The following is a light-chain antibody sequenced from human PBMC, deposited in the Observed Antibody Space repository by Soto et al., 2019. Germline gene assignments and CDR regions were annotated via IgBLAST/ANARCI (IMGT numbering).Light chain of an antibody. CDR1: SASIGANY. CDR2: DND. Sequence: QSGLTQTPSVSAARGQKVTISCSGSSASIGANYVSWYQHVPGSAPKLLIYDNDEQPPEIPDRFSGSESGTSATMGNTGLQTGEDADYYCGTLDDSRSALVFGGGTKLNV. J-gene: IGLJ2*01. V-gene: IGLV1-51*01. CDR3: GTLDDSRSALV.